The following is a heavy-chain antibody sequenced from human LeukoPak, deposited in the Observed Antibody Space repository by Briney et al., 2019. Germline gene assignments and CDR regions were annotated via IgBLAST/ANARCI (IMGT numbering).Heavy chain of an antibody. J-gene: IGHJ5*02. CDR2: ISGNGGST. V-gene: IGHV3-43*02. CDR3: AKDPATRDGHGAWFDP. Sequence: GGSLRLSCAASGFTFDDYAMNWVRQAPGKGLEWVSLISGNGGSTFYAASVKGRFTISRDNSKNSLYLQMNSLRTEDTALYYCAKDPATRDGHGAWFDPWGQGTLVTVSS. CDR1: GFTFDDYA. D-gene: IGHD5-24*01.